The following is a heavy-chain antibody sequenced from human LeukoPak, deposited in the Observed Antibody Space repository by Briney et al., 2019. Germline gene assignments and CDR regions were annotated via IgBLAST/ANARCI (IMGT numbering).Heavy chain of an antibody. D-gene: IGHD6-13*01. CDR2: IKPDGSEE. CDR1: GFTFSSYW. Sequence: GGSLRLSCAASGFTFSSYWMSWVRQVSGKGLEWVANIKPDGSEEYYVDSVKGRFTISGDNAEKSLYLQMNSLRVEDTSVYYCTLVTRATAAVDYWGQGTLVTVSS. J-gene: IGHJ4*02. CDR3: TLVTRATAAVDY. V-gene: IGHV3-7*01.